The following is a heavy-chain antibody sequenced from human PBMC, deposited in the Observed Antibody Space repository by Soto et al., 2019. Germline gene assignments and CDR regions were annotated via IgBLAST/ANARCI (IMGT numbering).Heavy chain of an antibody. CDR1: GFTFSSYG. V-gene: IGHV3-33*01. CDR3: ARASSGFREFDY. J-gene: IGHJ4*02. D-gene: IGHD6-19*01. Sequence: QVQLVESGGGVVQPGRSLRLSCAASGFTFSSYGMHWVRQAPGKGLEWVAVIWYDGSNKYYADSVKGRFTISRDNSKNTLYLQMNSLRAEDTAVYYCARASSGFREFDYWGQGTLVTVSS. CDR2: IWYDGSNK.